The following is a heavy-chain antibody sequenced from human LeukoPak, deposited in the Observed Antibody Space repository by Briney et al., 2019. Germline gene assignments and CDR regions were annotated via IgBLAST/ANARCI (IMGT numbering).Heavy chain of an antibody. V-gene: IGHV3-7*01. CDR3: ARVPLQRPPGFYWYFDL. Sequence: PGGSLRLSCAASGFTFSSYWMSWVRQAPGKGLEWVANIKQDGSEKYYVDSVKGRFTISRDNAKNSLYLQMNSLRAEDTAVYHRARVPLQRPPGFYWYFDLWGRGTLVTVSS. J-gene: IGHJ2*01. CDR1: GFTFSSYW. CDR2: IKQDGSEK.